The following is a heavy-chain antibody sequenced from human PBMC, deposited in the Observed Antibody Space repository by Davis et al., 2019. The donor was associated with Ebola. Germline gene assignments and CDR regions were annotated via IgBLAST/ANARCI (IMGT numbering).Heavy chain of an antibody. D-gene: IGHD5-12*01. CDR1: GFTVSSNY. CDR3: TSHYGGYVEN. CDR2: IRSKANSYAT. Sequence: GGSLRLSCAASGFTVSSNYMSWVRQASGKGLEWVGRIRSKANSYATAYAASVKGRFIISRDDSKNTAYLQMNSLKTEDTAVYYCTSHYGGYVENWGQGTLVTVSS. J-gene: IGHJ4*02. V-gene: IGHV3-73*01.